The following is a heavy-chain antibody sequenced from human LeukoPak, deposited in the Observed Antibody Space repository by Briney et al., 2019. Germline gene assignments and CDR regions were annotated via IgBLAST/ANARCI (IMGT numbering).Heavy chain of an antibody. CDR2: ISWNSGSI. D-gene: IGHD2-15*01. J-gene: IGHJ6*03. Sequence: GGSLRLSCAASGFTFDDYAMHWVRQAPGKGLEWVSGISWNSGSIGYADSVKGRFTITRDNAKNSLYLQMNSLRAEDTALYYCAKDGGSRVLGYYYYYYMDVWGKGTTVTISS. V-gene: IGHV3-9*01. CDR3: AKDGGSRVLGYYYYYYMDV. CDR1: GFTFDDYA.